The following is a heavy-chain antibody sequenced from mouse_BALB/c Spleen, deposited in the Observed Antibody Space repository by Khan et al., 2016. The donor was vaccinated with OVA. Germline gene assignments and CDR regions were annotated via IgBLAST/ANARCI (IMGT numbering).Heavy chain of an antibody. V-gene: IGHV1-7*01. CDR1: GYTFTTYW. Sequence: VELVESVAELAKPGASVKMSCKASGYTFTTYWMHWIKQRPGQGLEWIGYINPSTSYTEYSQKFKDKATLTADKSSSTAYMQLSSLTSEDSAIYDCTRGRLYGIFAYGGQGTRVTVST. CDR3: TRGRLYGIFAY. CDR2: INPSTSYT. J-gene: IGHJ3*01. D-gene: IGHD2-1*01.